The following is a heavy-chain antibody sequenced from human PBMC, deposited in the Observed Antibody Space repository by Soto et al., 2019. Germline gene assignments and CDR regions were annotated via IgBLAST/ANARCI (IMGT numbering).Heavy chain of an antibody. V-gene: IGHV1-69*04. D-gene: IGHD6-13*01. CDR1: GGTFSSYT. CDR3: ARERGGSSWSGDSYYYYYYMDV. J-gene: IGHJ6*03. CDR2: IIPILGIA. Sequence: ASVKVSCKASGGTFSSYTISWVRQAPGQGLEWMGRIIPILGIANYAQKFQGRVTITADKSTSTAYMELSSLRSEDTAVYYCARERGGSSWSGDSYYYYYYMDVWGKGTTVTVSS.